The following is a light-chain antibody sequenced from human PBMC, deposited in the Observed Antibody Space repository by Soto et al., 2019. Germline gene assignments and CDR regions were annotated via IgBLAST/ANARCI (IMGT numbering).Light chain of an antibody. Sequence: EIVLTQSPGTLSLSPGERATLSCRASHSVSSSYLAWYQQKPGQAPRLLMYGASSRATGIPDRFSGSGSGRDFILTISRLEPEDFAVYYCQQDGSSPWTFGQGTKVEIK. CDR2: GAS. J-gene: IGKJ1*01. V-gene: IGKV3-20*01. CDR1: HSVSSSY. CDR3: QQDGSSPWT.